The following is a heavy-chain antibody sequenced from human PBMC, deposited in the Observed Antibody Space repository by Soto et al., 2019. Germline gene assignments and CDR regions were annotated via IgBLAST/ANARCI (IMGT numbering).Heavy chain of an antibody. CDR2: IYYSGST. J-gene: IGHJ6*02. D-gene: IGHD1-7*01. Sequence: QVQLQESGPGLVKPSQTLSLTCTVSGGSISSGGYYWSWIRQHPGKGLEWIGYIYYSGSTYYNPSLKSRVTISVDTYKNQFSLKLSSVTAADTAVYYCARAGWNYPLPMDVWGQGTTVTVSS. CDR3: ARAGWNYPLPMDV. V-gene: IGHV4-31*03. CDR1: GGSISSGGYY.